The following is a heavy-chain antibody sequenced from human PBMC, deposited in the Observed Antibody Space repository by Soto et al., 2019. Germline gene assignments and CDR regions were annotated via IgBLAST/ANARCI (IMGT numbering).Heavy chain of an antibody. J-gene: IGHJ4*02. CDR3: ARDQGTYGY. V-gene: IGHV3-11*05. CDR1: GFTFSDSY. Sequence: PGGSLRLSCAASGFTFSDSYMSWIRQAPGKGLEWVSYISSSSTYTSYAESVKGRFTISRDNAKNSLYLQLNSLRAEDTAVYYCARDQGTYGYWGQGTLVTVSS. D-gene: IGHD3-16*01. CDR2: ISSSSTYT.